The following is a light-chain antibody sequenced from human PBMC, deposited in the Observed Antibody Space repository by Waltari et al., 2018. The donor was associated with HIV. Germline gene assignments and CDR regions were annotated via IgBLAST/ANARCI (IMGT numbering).Light chain of an antibody. CDR3: QQSYSTHRT. CDR1: QTISSY. CDR2: GAS. Sequence: DIQMTQSPSSLSASVGDRVTITCRASQTISSYLNWYQQKPGKAPMLLIYGASTLHSGVPSRFSGSGSGTDFTLTISSLQPEDFATYYCQQSYSTHRTFGQGTKLEIK. V-gene: IGKV1-39*01. J-gene: IGKJ2*01.